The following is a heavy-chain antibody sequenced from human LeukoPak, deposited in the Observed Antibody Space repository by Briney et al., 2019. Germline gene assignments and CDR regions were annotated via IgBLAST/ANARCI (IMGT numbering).Heavy chain of an antibody. CDR1: GGTFSSYA. V-gene: IGHV1-46*01. Sequence: GASVKVSCKASGGTFSSYAISWVRQAPGQGLEWMGIINPSGGSTSYAQKFQGRVTMTRDTSTSTVYMELSSLRSEDTAVYYCARELGATDAFDIWGQGTMVTVSS. J-gene: IGHJ3*02. CDR3: ARELGATDAFDI. D-gene: IGHD3-16*01. CDR2: INPSGGST.